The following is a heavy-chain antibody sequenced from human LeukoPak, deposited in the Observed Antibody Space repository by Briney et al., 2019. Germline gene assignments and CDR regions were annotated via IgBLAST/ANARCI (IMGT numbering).Heavy chain of an antibody. D-gene: IGHD2-2*02. CDR3: ARAYCSSTSCYIGDYYYYYMDV. V-gene: IGHV1-69*13. J-gene: IGHJ6*03. Sequence: SVKVSCKASGGTFSSYAISWVRQAPGQGLEWMGGIIPIFGTANYAQKFQGRVTITADESTSTAYMELSSLRSEDTAVYYCARAYCSSTSCYIGDYYYYYMDVWGKGTTVTVSS. CDR2: IIPIFGTA. CDR1: GGTFSSYA.